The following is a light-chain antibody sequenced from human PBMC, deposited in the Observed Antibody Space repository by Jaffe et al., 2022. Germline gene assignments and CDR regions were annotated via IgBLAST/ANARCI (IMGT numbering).Light chain of an antibody. V-gene: IGLV2-23*02. Sequence: QSALTQPASVSGSPGQSITISCTGTSSDVGNYNLVSWYQQHPGKAPKLIIYDVTKRPSGVPDRFSGSRSGNTASLTISGLQAEDEADYYCCSYAGSYTYVFGTGTMVTVL. CDR2: DVT. CDR1: SSDVGNYNL. CDR3: CSYAGSYTYV. J-gene: IGLJ1*01.